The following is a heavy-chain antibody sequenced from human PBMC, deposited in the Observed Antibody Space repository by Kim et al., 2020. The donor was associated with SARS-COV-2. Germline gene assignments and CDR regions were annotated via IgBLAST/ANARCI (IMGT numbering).Heavy chain of an antibody. J-gene: IGHJ5*02. CDR3: AREGITMVRGVRSWFDP. D-gene: IGHD3-10*01. V-gene: IGHV1-2*02. Sequence: KLKGRVTMTRDTSISTAYMELSRLRSADTAVYYCAREGITMVRGVRSWFDPWGQGTLVTVSS.